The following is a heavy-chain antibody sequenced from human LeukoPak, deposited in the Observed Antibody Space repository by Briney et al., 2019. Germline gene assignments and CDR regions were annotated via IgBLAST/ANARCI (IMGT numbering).Heavy chain of an antibody. V-gene: IGHV3-30*03. Sequence: GGSLRLSCAASGFTFTTYGMHWVRQSPGKGLEWVALITYDGYYKYYSDSVKGRFTISSDTSKNTLYLQMNSLRAEDTAVYYCARDLSPVVRASPMGYWGQGTLVTVSS. CDR3: ARDLSPVVRASPMGY. CDR2: ITYDGYYK. J-gene: IGHJ4*02. CDR1: GFTFTTYG. D-gene: IGHD3-10*01.